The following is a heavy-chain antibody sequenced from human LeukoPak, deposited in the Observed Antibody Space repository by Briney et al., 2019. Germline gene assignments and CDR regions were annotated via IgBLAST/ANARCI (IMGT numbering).Heavy chain of an antibody. CDR1: GYSISSGYY. J-gene: IGHJ4*02. CDR3: ASQGPGYGAVGRYFDY. D-gene: IGHD4-17*01. CDR2: IYHSGST. V-gene: IGHV4-38-2*01. Sequence: SETLSLTCAVSGYSISSGYYWGWIRQPPAKGLEWIGSIYHSGSTYYNPSLKSRVTISVDTSKNQFSLKLSSVTAADTAVYYCASQGPGYGAVGRYFDYWGQGTLVTVSS.